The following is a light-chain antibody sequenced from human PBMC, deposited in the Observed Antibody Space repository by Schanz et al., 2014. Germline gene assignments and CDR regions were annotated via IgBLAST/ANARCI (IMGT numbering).Light chain of an antibody. CDR1: SNDVGSYNL. V-gene: IGLV2-14*02. J-gene: IGLJ2*01. Sequence: QSALTQPASVSGSPGQSITISCTGTSNDVGSYNLVSWYQQHPGKAPKLMIYEGSKRPSGVSNRFSGSKSGNTASLTISGLQAEDEADYYCSSYTRSDTLIFGGGTKLTVL. CDR3: SSYTRSDTLI. CDR2: EGS.